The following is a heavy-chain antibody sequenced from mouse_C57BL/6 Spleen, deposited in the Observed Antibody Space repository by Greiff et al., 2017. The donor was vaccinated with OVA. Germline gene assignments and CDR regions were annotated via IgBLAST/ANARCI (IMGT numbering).Heavy chain of an antibody. CDR3: VRHPYYYGSSSYWYFDV. V-gene: IGHV10-1*01. Sequence: EVKLEESGGGLVQPKGSLKLSCAASGFSFNTYAMNWVRQAPGKGLEWVARIRSKSNNYATYYADSVKDRFTISRDDSESMLYLQMNNLKTEDTAMYYCVRHPYYYGSSSYWYFDVWGTGTTVTVSS. CDR1: GFSFNTYA. J-gene: IGHJ1*03. CDR2: IRSKSNNYAT. D-gene: IGHD1-1*01.